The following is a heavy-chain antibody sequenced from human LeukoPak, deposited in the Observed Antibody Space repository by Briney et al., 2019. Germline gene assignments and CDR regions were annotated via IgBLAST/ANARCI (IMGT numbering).Heavy chain of an antibody. V-gene: IGHV4-59*01. Sequence: NPSETLSLTCTVSGGSISSYYWSWIRQPPGKGLEWIGYIYYSGSTNYNPSLKNRVTISVDTSKNQFSLKLSSVTAADTAVYYCARGDGLWFGELLSAFDIWGQGTMVTVSS. D-gene: IGHD3-10*01. CDR1: GGSISSYY. J-gene: IGHJ3*02. CDR3: ARGDGLWFGELLSAFDI. CDR2: IYYSGST.